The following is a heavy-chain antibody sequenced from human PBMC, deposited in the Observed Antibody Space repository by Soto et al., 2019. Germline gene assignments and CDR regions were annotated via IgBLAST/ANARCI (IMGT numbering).Heavy chain of an antibody. J-gene: IGHJ4*02. D-gene: IGHD1-1*01. CDR3: ARTGGTYYFDH. CDR2: FVPMFSSS. CDR1: ETTFTSYG. V-gene: IGHV1-69*01. Sequence: QVQLVQSGAEVKKPGSSVNVSCKASETTFTSYGIHWVRQAPGQGLEWMGGFVPMFSSSNYAQKFQGRLTIVADESTNTAYMELSSLRADDSAIYYCARTGGTYYFDHWGQGTLVTVSS.